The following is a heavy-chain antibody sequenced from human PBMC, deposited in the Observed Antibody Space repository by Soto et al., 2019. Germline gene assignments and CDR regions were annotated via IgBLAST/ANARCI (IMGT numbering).Heavy chain of an antibody. CDR1: GYTFTIYD. D-gene: IGHD4-17*01. CDR2: MNPNSGNT. CDR3: ARTRYGENVDY. Sequence: QVRLVQSGAEVKKPGASVKVSCKASGYTFTIYDINWVRQATGQGLEWMGWMNPNSGNTGYAQKFQGRVTMTRNTSISTAYMELGSLRSEDTAVFYCARTRYGENVDYWGQGTLVPVSS. V-gene: IGHV1-8*01. J-gene: IGHJ4*02.